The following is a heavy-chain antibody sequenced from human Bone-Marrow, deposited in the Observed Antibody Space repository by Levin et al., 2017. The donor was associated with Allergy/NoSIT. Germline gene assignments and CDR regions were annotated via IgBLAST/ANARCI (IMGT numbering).Heavy chain of an antibody. CDR3: ARHAMVYAGIDVFDI. Sequence: KPSETLSLTCTVSGGSINTYYWTWIRQPPGKGLEWIGYIYFSGSTNYNPSLKSRVTISVDTSKNQFSLKLSSVTAADTAVYYCARHAMVYAGIDVFDIWGQGTMVNVSS. V-gene: IGHV4-59*08. CDR2: IYFSGST. CDR1: GGSINTYY. D-gene: IGHD2-8*01. J-gene: IGHJ3*02.